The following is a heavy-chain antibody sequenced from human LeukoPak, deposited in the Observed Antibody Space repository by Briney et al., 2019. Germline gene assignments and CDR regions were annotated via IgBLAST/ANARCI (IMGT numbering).Heavy chain of an antibody. Sequence: PGGSLRLSCAASGFTFSSIYMGWVRQAPEKGLEWVSVIYSGGTTYYADSVKGRFTISRDNSKNTLYLQMNSLRAEDTAVYYCARTKHAVGLDYWGQGTLVTVSS. D-gene: IGHD2-8*01. CDR2: IYSGGTT. V-gene: IGHV3-53*01. CDR3: ARTKHAVGLDY. CDR1: GFTFSSIY. J-gene: IGHJ4*02.